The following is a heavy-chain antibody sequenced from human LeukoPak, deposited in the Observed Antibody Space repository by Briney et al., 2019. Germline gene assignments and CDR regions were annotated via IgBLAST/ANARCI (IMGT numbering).Heavy chain of an antibody. CDR2: ISSSGSTI. CDR1: GFTFSSYE. J-gene: IGHJ4*02. V-gene: IGHV3-48*03. D-gene: IGHD6-13*01. CDR3: AREDGIAAASFDY. Sequence: PGGSLRLSCAASGFTFSSYEMNWVRQAPGEGLEWVSYISSSGSTIYYADSVKGRFTISRDNAKNSLYLQMNSLRAEDTAVYYCAREDGIAAASFDYWGQGTLVTVSS.